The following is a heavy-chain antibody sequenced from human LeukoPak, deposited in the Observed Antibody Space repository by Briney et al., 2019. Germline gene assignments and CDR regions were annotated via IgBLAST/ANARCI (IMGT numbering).Heavy chain of an antibody. CDR1: GGTFSRYT. CDR3: ARGASCTTTSCQGFWFDT. D-gene: IGHD2-21*01. V-gene: IGHV1-69*13. Sequence: SVKVSCKASGGTFSRYTITWVRQAPGHGLEWLGGVIPVFGTPHYAQKFQGRVTLSADELTSTAYMELSSLTSHDTAVYYCARGASCTTTSCQGFWFDTWGQGTLVTVSS. J-gene: IGHJ5*02. CDR2: VIPVFGTP.